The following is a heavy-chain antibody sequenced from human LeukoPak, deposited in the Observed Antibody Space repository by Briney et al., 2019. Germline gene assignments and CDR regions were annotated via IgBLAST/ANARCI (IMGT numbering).Heavy chain of an antibody. CDR1: GFTFSNYG. D-gene: IGHD2-2*01. Sequence: GRSLRLSCAASGFTFSNYGMHWVRQAPGKGLEWVAFIRYDGSNKYYADSVKGRFTISRDNSKNTLYLQMNSLRAEDTAVYYCAKPFGMVVPDSPDYWGQGTLVTVSS. CDR3: AKPFGMVVPDSPDY. J-gene: IGHJ4*02. V-gene: IGHV3-30*02. CDR2: IRYDGSNK.